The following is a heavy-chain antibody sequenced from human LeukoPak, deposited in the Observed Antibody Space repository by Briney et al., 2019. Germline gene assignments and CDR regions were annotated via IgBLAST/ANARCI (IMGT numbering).Heavy chain of an antibody. V-gene: IGHV1-2*02. CDR1: GYTFTGYY. CDR3: ARDSPVDPWGSAAAGGFDY. CDR2: INPNSGGT. J-gene: IGHJ4*02. D-gene: IGHD6-13*01. Sequence: ASVKVSCKASGYTFTGYYMHWVRQAPGQGLEWMGWINPNSGGTNYAQKFQGRVTMTRDTSISTAYMELSRLRSDDTAVYYCARDSPVDPWGSAAAGGFDYWGQGTLVTVSS.